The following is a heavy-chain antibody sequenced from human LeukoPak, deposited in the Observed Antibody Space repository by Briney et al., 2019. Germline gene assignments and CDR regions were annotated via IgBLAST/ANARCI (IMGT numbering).Heavy chain of an antibody. CDR2: ISGSGGST. CDR1: GFTFSSYA. Sequence: GGSLRPSCAASGFTFSSYAMSWVRQAPGKGLEWVSAISGSGGSTYYADSVKGRFTISRDNSKNTLYLQMNSLRAEDTAVYYCAKPVGYCSGGSCYSVDYWGQGTLVTVSS. CDR3: AKPVGYCSGGSCYSVDY. D-gene: IGHD2-15*01. V-gene: IGHV3-23*01. J-gene: IGHJ4*02.